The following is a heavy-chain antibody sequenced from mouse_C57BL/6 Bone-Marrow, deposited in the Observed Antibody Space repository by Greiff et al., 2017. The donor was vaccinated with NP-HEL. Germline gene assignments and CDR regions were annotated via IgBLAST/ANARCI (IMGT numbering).Heavy chain of an antibody. V-gene: IGHV5-15*01. Sequence: EVKVVESGGGLVQPGGSLKLSCAASGFTFSDYGMAWVRQAPRKGPEWVAFISNLAYSIYYADTVTGRFTISRENAKNTLYLEMSSLRSEDTAMYYCARRNYYGSSYGWYFDVWGTGTTVTVSS. CDR1: GFTFSDYG. CDR3: ARRNYYGSSYGWYFDV. D-gene: IGHD1-1*01. J-gene: IGHJ1*03. CDR2: ISNLAYSI.